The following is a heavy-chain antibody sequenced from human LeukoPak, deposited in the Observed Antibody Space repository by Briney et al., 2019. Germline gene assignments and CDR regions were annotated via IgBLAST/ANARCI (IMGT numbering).Heavy chain of an antibody. CDR3: AKVGGYSSSWYSAFDI. V-gene: IGHV3-23*01. Sequence: GGSLRLSCAASGFTFSSYAMSWVRQAPGKGLEWVSAISGSGGSTYYADSVKGRFTISRGNSKNTLYLQMNSLRAEDTAVYYCAKVGGYSSSWYSAFDIWGQGTMVTVSS. D-gene: IGHD6-13*01. J-gene: IGHJ3*02. CDR1: GFTFSSYA. CDR2: ISGSGGST.